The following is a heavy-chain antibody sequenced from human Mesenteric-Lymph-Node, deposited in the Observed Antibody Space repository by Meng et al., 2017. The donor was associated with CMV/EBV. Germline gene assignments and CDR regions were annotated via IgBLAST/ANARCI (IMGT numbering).Heavy chain of an antibody. V-gene: IGHV1-18*01. Sequence: ASVKVSCKASGYTFTSYGISWVRQAPGQGLEWMGWISAYNGNTNYAQKLQGRVTMTTDTSTSTAYMELRSLRSDDTAVYYCARGPLWDILTGSYYYYYGMDVWGQGTTVTVSS. J-gene: IGHJ6*02. D-gene: IGHD3-9*01. CDR1: GYTFTSYG. CDR3: ARGPLWDILTGSYYYYYGMDV. CDR2: ISAYNGNT.